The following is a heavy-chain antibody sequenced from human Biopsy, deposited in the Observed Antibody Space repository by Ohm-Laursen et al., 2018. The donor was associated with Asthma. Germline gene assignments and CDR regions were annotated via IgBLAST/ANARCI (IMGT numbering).Heavy chain of an antibody. D-gene: IGHD2-15*01. Sequence: SVKVSCNSLGGTFNTYVIGWVRQAPGQGLEWMGGINSVFGTTTYPQKFQDRVTVTADDSTSTVYMELSSLRSEDTAVYYCARKAGSCISRTCYSLDFWGQGTLVTVSS. CDR1: GGTFNTYV. J-gene: IGHJ4*02. CDR2: INSVFGTT. CDR3: ARKAGSCISRTCYSLDF. V-gene: IGHV1-69*13.